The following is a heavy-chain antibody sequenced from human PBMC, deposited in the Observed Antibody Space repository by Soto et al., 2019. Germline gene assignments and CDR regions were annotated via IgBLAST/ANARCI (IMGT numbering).Heavy chain of an antibody. Sequence: EAQLVESGGGLVQPGGSLRLSCAASGFTFSSYWMTWVRQAPGKGLEWVASIKQDGSHTYYVGSVEGRITISRDNAKILLYLQMNNLIADHPAVNSCARDVAHWQWLMRMSAAFDTWGQGTMVTVSS. CDR2: IKQDGSHT. CDR1: GFTFSSYW. J-gene: IGHJ3*02. V-gene: IGHV3-7*01. D-gene: IGHD6-19*01. CDR3: ARDVAHWQWLMRMSAAFDT.